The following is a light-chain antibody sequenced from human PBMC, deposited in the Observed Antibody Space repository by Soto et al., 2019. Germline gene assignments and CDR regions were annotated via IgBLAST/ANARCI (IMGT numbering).Light chain of an antibody. J-gene: IGKJ1*01. V-gene: IGKV1-5*03. CDR3: QQYGSSGT. CDR2: KAS. CDR1: QSIINW. Sequence: SPSTLSASVGDRVTITCRASQSIINWLGWYQQKPGKAPKLLIYKASSLESGVPSRFSGSGSGTDFTLTISRLEPEDFAVYYCQQYGSSGTFGQGTKVDIK.